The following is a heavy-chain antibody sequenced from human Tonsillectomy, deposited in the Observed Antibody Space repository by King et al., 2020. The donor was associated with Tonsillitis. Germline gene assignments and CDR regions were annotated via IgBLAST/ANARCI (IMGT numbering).Heavy chain of an antibody. CDR1: GVTFEDYG. J-gene: IGHJ4*02. D-gene: IGHD6-13*01. Sequence: VQLVESGGGLVRPGGSLRLSCAASGVTFEDYGMSWVRQAPGTGLEWVSGINWNGGRTGYADSVKGRFTISRGNAKNSLYLQMDSLRAEDTALYYCARGRGIAAGYFDYWGQGTLVTVSS. CDR2: INWNGGRT. V-gene: IGHV3-20*04. CDR3: ARGRGIAAGYFDY.